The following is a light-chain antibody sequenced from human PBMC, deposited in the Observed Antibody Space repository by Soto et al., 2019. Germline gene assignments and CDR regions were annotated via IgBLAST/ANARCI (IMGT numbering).Light chain of an antibody. Sequence: IVMTQSPATLSVSPGERATLSCRASQNVNYNLAWYQQEPGQAPSLLIHDASIRATAIPARFSGSGSGTEFTLTISSLQSEDLADYYCQPYNNWPRTXGQGTKVDIK. V-gene: IGKV3-15*01. CDR3: QPYNNWPRT. J-gene: IGKJ1*01. CDR1: QNVNYN. CDR2: DAS.